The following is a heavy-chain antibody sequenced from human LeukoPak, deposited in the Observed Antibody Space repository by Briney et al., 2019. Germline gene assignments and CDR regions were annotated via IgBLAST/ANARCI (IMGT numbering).Heavy chain of an antibody. Sequence: PSETLSLTCAVYGGSISSGGYYWSWIRQHPGKGLEWIGYIYYSGSTYYNPSLKSRVTISVDTSKNQFSLKLSSVTAADTAVYYCARGRADYYGSGSYYKGDNWFDPWGQGTLVTVSS. CDR1: GGSISSGGYY. V-gene: IGHV4-31*11. D-gene: IGHD3-10*01. CDR2: IYYSGST. J-gene: IGHJ5*02. CDR3: ARGRADYYGSGSYYKGDNWFDP.